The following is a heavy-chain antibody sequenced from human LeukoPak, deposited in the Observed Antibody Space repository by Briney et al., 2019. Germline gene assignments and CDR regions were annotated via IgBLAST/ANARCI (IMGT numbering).Heavy chain of an antibody. Sequence: PSETLSPTCTVSGGSISSNSWHWIRQPPGKGLEWIGYIYYSGSTNYNPSLKSRVTISVDTSKNQFSLKLSSVTAADTAVYYCAGYSSGSPWFDPWGQGTLVTVSS. CDR3: AGYSSGSPWFDP. J-gene: IGHJ5*02. V-gene: IGHV4-59*01. D-gene: IGHD6-19*01. CDR2: IYYSGST. CDR1: GGSISSNS.